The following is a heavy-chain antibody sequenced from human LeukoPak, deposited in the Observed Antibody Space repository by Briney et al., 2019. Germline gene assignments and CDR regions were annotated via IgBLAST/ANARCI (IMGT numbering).Heavy chain of an antibody. CDR3: ARVRFLEWSTTYNWLDP. J-gene: IGHJ5*02. Sequence: SETLSLTCTVSGGSISSYYWSWIRQPPGKGLEWIGYIYYSGSTNYNPSLKSRVTISVDTSKNQFSLKLSSVTAADTAVYYCARVRFLEWSTTYNWLDPWGQGTLVTVSS. V-gene: IGHV4-59*01. D-gene: IGHD3-3*01. CDR2: IYYSGST. CDR1: GGSISSYY.